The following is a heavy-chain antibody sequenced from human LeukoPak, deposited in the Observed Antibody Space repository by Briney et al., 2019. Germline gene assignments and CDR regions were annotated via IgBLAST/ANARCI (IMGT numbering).Heavy chain of an antibody. CDR1: GGTFSSYT. CDR3: ARAPTRPG. Sequence: SVKVAWKASGGTFSSYTISWVRHAHGQVLEWMGRILPILGIANYAQKFQGRVTITADKSTSTAYMELSSLRSGDPAVYYCARAPTRPGWGKGTLAT. V-gene: IGHV1-69*02. J-gene: IGHJ4*02. CDR2: ILPILGIA. D-gene: IGHD1-14*01.